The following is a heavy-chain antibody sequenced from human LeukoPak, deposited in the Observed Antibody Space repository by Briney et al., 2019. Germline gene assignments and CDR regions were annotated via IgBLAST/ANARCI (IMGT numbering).Heavy chain of an antibody. V-gene: IGHV4-34*01. CDR1: GGSFSGYY. J-gene: IGHJ4*02. CDR2: INRSGST. CDR3: ARGSRVRPVDY. Sequence: KPSETLSLTCAVYGGSFSGYYWSWIRQPPGKGLGWIGEINRSGSTNYNPSLKSRVTISVDTSTNQFSLIVHSVIAADTGIYYCARGSRVRPVDYWGQGTLVTVSS. D-gene: IGHD3-10*01.